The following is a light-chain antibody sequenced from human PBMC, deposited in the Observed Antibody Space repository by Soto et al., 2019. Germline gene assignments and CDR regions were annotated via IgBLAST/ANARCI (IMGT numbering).Light chain of an antibody. V-gene: IGLV2-8*01. J-gene: IGLJ3*02. CDR2: EVN. Sequence: QSALTQPPSAPGSPGQSVTISCTGTSRDVGGYNYVSWYQQHPGKAPKLMIYEVNKRPSGVPGRFSGSKSGNTASLTVTGLQAEDEADYYCSSYGGTNTLVMFGGGTKLTVL. CDR1: SRDVGGYNY. CDR3: SSYGGTNTLVM.